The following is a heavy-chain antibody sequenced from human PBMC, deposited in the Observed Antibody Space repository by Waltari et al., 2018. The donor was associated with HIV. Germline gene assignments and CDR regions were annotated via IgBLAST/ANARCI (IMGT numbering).Heavy chain of an antibody. CDR2: IKEDGSEI. V-gene: IGHV3-7*01. J-gene: IGHJ4*02. CDR1: GFTFSSSW. Sequence: EVRLVESGGGLVQPGGSLSLACAASGFTFSSSWMPWVRQAPGKGLEWGANIKEDGSEIHYVDSVKGRFTISRDNAKNSLYLQMNSLRAEDTAVYYCARRQQLTDWGQGTLVTVSS. D-gene: IGHD6-13*01. CDR3: ARRQQLTD.